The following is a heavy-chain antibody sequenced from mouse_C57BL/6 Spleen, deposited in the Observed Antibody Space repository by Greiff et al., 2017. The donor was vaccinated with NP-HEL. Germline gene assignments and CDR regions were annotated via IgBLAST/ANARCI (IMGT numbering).Heavy chain of an antibody. CDR2: INPNNGGT. CDR3: ARSYYGNSSFAY. D-gene: IGHD2-10*01. Sequence: VQLQQSGPELVKPGASVKISCKASGYTFTDYYMNWVKQSHGKSLEWIGDINPNNGGTSYNQKFKGKATLTVDKSSSTAYMELRSLTSEDSAVYYCARSYYGNSSFAYWGQGTLVTVSA. J-gene: IGHJ3*01. CDR1: GYTFTDYY. V-gene: IGHV1-26*01.